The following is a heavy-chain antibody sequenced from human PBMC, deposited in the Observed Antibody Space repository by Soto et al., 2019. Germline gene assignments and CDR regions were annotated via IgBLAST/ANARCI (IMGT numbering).Heavy chain of an antibody. CDR3: ASDHPIPGGDDD. CDR1: GYTFTSYG. J-gene: IGHJ4*02. D-gene: IGHD2-21*01. CDR2: ISAYNGNT. Sequence: QVQLVQSGAEVKKPGASVKVSCKASGYTFTSYGIIWVRQAPGQGLEWMGWISAYNGNTNYSQKIQGRVTLTTDTSTSTAAMELRSLGSDDTAVYYCASDHPIPGGDDDRGQGPLVTVSS. V-gene: IGHV1-18*01.